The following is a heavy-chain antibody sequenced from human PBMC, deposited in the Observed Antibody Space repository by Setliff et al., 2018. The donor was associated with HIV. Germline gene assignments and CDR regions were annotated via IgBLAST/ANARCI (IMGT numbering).Heavy chain of an antibody. CDR2: IYYTGTT. V-gene: IGHV4-39*01. D-gene: IGHD2-21*01. CDR1: GGSISSSNFY. J-gene: IGHJ4*02. CDR3: ARLKRDGTYFFDF. Sequence: SETLSLTCTVYGGSISSSNFYWVWIRQSPGKGLEWIGSIYYTGTTNYNPSLKGRVTISVETSKVQFSLKLNSVTVVDTAVYFCARLKRDGTYFFDFWGQGTLVTVSS.